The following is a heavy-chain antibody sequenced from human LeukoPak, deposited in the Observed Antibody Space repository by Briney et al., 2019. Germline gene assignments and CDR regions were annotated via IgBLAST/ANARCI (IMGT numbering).Heavy chain of an antibody. V-gene: IGHV3-48*03. Sequence: GGSLRLSCAASGFTFSSYEMDWVRQAPGKGLEWVSYIGSSGDIIYYADSVKGRFTISRDNAKNSLYLQMNSLRAEDTATYYCARAGPVYGDYAYWGQGTLVTVSS. D-gene: IGHD4-17*01. J-gene: IGHJ4*02. CDR3: ARAGPVYGDYAY. CDR2: IGSSGDII. CDR1: GFTFSSYE.